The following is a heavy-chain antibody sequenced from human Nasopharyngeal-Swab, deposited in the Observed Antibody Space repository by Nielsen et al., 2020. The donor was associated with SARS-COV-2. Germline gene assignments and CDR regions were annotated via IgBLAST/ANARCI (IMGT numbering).Heavy chain of an antibody. CDR3: ARGATWYLDL. CDR1: GFIVSSNY. D-gene: IGHD2-15*01. V-gene: IGHV3-53*01. CDR2: IDNDGKT. J-gene: IGHJ2*01. Sequence: ESLKISCAASGFIVSSNYMNLVRQAPGKGLEWVSVIDNDGKTDYADSVKGRCTNCRDISANTVYFQMNSLRAEDTAVYYYARGATWYLDLWGRGTLVTVSS.